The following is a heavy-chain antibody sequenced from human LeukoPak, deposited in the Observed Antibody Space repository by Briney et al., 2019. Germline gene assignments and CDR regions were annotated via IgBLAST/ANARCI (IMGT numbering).Heavy chain of an antibody. J-gene: IGHJ4*02. V-gene: IGHV3-23*01. CDR2: IDKNDATT. D-gene: IGHD6-13*01. CDR3: AKYNGQLLEQWYFDY. Sequence: PGGSLRLSCAASGFTFSGHWMSWVRQAPGKGLEWVSSIDKNDATTNYADSVRGRFTISRDNSKNTLHLQMSSLRAEDTAVYYCAKYNGQLLEQWYFDYWGQGTLVTVSS. CDR1: GFTFSGHW.